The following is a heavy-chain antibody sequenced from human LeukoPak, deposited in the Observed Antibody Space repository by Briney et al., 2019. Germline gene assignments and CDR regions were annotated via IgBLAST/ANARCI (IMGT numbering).Heavy chain of an antibody. D-gene: IGHD3-16*01. V-gene: IGHV3-21*01. CDR3: ARSLGVRAFDI. CDR1: GFTFSSYS. CDR2: ISSSSSYI. Sequence: GGSLRLSCAASGFTFSSYSMNWVRQAPGKGLEWVSSISSSSSYIYYADSVKGRFTISRDNAKNSLYLQMNSLRAEDTAVYYCARSLGVRAFDIWGQGTMVTVSS. J-gene: IGHJ3*02.